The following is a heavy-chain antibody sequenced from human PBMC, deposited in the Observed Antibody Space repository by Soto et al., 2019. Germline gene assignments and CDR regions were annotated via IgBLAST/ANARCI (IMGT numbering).Heavy chain of an antibody. V-gene: IGHV3-23*01. J-gene: IGHJ3*02. Sequence: GGSLRLSCAASGFTFSSYAMSWVRQAPGKGLEWVSAISGSGGSTYYADSVKGRFTISRDNSKNTLYLQMNSLRDEDTAVYYCAKDFSITLIKGALGDFDIWGQGTMVTVSS. D-gene: IGHD3-22*01. CDR1: GFTFSSYA. CDR3: AKDFSITLIKGALGDFDI. CDR2: ISGSGGST.